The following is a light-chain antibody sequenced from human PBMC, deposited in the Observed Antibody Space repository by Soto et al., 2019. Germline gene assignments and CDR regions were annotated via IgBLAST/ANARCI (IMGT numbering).Light chain of an antibody. CDR2: KAS. CDR3: QHYNSYSEA. J-gene: IGKJ1*01. CDR1: QSISSW. Sequence: DIHQTQSPSTLSASVGDRVTITCRASQSISSWLAWYQQKPGKAPKLLIYKASTLKSGVPSRFSGSGSGTEFTLTISSLQPDDFATYYCQHYNSYSEAFGQGTKVDIK. V-gene: IGKV1-5*03.